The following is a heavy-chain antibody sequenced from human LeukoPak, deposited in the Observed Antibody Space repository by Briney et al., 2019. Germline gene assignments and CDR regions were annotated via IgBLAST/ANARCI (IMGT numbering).Heavy chain of an antibody. D-gene: IGHD1-26*01. J-gene: IGHJ4*02. CDR3: ARDTVGALLY. V-gene: IGHV3-21*01. CDR2: ISSSSSYI. CDR1: GFTFDDYA. Sequence: GGSLRLSCAASGFTFDDYAMHWVRQAPGKGLEWVSSISSSSSYIYYADSVMGRFTISRDNAKNSLYLQMNSLRAEDTAVYYCARDTVGALLYWGQGTLVTVSS.